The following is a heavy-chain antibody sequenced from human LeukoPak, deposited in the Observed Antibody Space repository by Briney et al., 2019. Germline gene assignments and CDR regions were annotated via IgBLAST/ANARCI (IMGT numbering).Heavy chain of an antibody. Sequence: EASVKVSCKTSGYTFTGYDINWVRQAPRQGLEWMGWMKSNSGDTHFAQKFQGRVTMTRNTSISTAFMELSSLRSEDTAVYYCARGEYSSSWYSFDNWGQGSLVTVSS. CDR3: ARGEYSSSWYSFDN. CDR1: GYTFTGYD. D-gene: IGHD6-13*01. CDR2: MKSNSGDT. V-gene: IGHV1-8*01. J-gene: IGHJ4*02.